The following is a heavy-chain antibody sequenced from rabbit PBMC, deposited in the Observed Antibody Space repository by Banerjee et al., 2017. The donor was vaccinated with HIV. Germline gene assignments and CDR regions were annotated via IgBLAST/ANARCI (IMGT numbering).Heavy chain of an antibody. J-gene: IGHJ4*01. CDR1: GFSFSW. Sequence: QEQLEESGGDLVKPEGSLTLTCTASGFSFSWICWVRQAPGKGLEWIACIYAGSSGTTYYASWAKGRFTISKTSSTTVTLQMTSLTAADTATYFCARDRSGGGWHFNLWGPGTLVTVS. CDR2: IYAGSSGTT. CDR3: ARDRSGGGWHFNL. V-gene: IGHV1S45*01. D-gene: IGHD4-1*01.